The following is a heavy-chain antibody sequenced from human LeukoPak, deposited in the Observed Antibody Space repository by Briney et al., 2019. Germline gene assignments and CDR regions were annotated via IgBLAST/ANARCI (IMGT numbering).Heavy chain of an antibody. D-gene: IGHD3-9*01. Sequence: SQTLSLTCAVSGGSISSGGYSWSWIRQPPGKGLEWMGYIYHSGSTYYNPSLKSRVTISVDRSKNQFSLKLSSVTAADTAVYYCARGGRYFDWLRGVWFDPWGQGTLVTVSS. V-gene: IGHV4-30-2*01. CDR3: ARGGRYFDWLRGVWFDP. CDR2: IYHSGST. CDR1: GGSISSGGYS. J-gene: IGHJ5*02.